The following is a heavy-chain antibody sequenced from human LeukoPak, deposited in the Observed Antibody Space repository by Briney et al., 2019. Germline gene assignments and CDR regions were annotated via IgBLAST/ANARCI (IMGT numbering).Heavy chain of an antibody. CDR3: AGSATGTHAEIGY. D-gene: IGHD1-1*01. J-gene: IGHJ4*02. Sequence: PAETLSLTCSVSGDSISSYYWSWIRQPPGKGLEWIGYLYNAGVTSYNPSLRSRVTISADTSKSQLSLRLESVTAADTAVYYCAGSATGTHAEIGYWGQGTLVTVSS. CDR1: GDSISSYY. V-gene: IGHV4-59*01. CDR2: LYNAGVT.